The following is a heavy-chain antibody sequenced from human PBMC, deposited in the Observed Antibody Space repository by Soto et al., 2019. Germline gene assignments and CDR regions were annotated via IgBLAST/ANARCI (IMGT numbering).Heavy chain of an antibody. CDR3: ARWLGYGDKAFES. D-gene: IGHD6-19*01. CDR2: MSSSGATI. J-gene: IGHJ5*01. V-gene: IGHV3-11*01. Sequence: QVQLVESGGDLVKPGGSLRLSCAASGFTFSDYYMTWIRQAPGKGLEWISYMSSSGATIYYAASVKGRYAISRDNSKNPGRLSMDSPRAADTAVYPGARWLGYGDKAFESWGQGLLVTVSS. CDR1: GFTFSDYY.